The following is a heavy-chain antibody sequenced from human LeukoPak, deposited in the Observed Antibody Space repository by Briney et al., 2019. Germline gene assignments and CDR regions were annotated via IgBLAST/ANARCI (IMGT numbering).Heavy chain of an antibody. D-gene: IGHD2-2*01. V-gene: IGHV3-23*01. CDR1: GFIFSTYA. J-gene: IGHJ3*02. Sequence: GGSLRLSCAASGFIFSTYAMSWVRQAPGKGLEWVSSISGSDGRTHYADSVKGRFTISRDNSKNTLYLQMNSLRAEDTAVYYCARDVVPAAIPPWDAFDIWGQGTMVTVSS. CDR3: ARDVVPAAIPPWDAFDI. CDR2: ISGSDGRT.